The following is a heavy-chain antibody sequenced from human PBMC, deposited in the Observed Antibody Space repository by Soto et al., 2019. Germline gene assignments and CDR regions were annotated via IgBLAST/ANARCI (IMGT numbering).Heavy chain of an antibody. CDR2: INPNSGGT. J-gene: IGHJ6*02. Sequence: QVQLVQSGAEVKKPGASVKVSCKASGYTFTGYYMHWVRQAPGQGLEWMGWINPNSGGTNYAQKFKGWVTMTRDTSISTAYMELSRLRSDDTAVYYCARESSSWYRRYGMDVWGQGTTVTVSS. V-gene: IGHV1-2*04. CDR3: ARESSSWYRRYGMDV. D-gene: IGHD6-13*01. CDR1: GYTFTGYY.